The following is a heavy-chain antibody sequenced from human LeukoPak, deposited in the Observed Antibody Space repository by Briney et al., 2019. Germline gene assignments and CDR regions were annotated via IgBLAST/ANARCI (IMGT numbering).Heavy chain of an antibody. CDR1: GFTFSSYA. Sequence: GGSLRLSCVVSGFTFSSYAMSWVRQAPGKGLEWVSGISGSGGSTYYADSVKGRFTISRDNTKNTLYLQMNSLRAEDTAVYYCAREARSDSGLDPWGQGTLVTVSS. J-gene: IGHJ5*02. CDR3: AREARSDSGLDP. CDR2: ISGSGGST. V-gene: IGHV3-23*01. D-gene: IGHD3-10*01.